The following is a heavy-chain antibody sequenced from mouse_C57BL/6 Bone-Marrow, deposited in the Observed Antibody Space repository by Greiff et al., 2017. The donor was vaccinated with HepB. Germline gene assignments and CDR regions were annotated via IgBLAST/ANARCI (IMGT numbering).Heavy chain of an antibody. Sequence: EVMLVESGGGLVKPGGSLKLSCAASGFTFSDYGMHWVRQAPEKGLEWVAYISSGSSTNYYADTVKGRFTISRDNAKNTLFLQMTSLRSEDTAMYYCARQGSNYFDYWGQGTTLTVSS. J-gene: IGHJ2*01. CDR3: ARQGSNYFDY. CDR1: GFTFSDYG. D-gene: IGHD5-1*01. CDR2: ISSGSSTN. V-gene: IGHV5-17*01.